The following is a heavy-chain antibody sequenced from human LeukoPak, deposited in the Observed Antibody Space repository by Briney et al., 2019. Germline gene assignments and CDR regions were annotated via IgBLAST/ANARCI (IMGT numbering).Heavy chain of an antibody. Sequence: ASVKVSCKVSGYTLTDLSMHWVRQSPGKGLEWMGGFDPEDGETIYAQKFQGRVTMTEDTSTDTAYMELSSLRSEDTAVYYCATGCSGGSCYSWHWFDPWGQGTLVTVSS. D-gene: IGHD2-15*01. CDR1: GYTLTDLS. V-gene: IGHV1-24*01. CDR3: ATGCSGGSCYSWHWFDP. J-gene: IGHJ5*02. CDR2: FDPEDGET.